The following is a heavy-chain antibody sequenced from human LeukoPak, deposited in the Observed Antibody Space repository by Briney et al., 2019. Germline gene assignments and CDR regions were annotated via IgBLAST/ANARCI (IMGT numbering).Heavy chain of an antibody. CDR2: ISSSSSYI. V-gene: IGHV3-21*01. J-gene: IGHJ5*02. Sequence: GASLRLSCAASGFTFSSYAMSWVRQAPGKGLEWVSSISSSSSYIYYADSVKGRFTISRDNAKNSLYLQMNSLRAEDTAVYYCARDHITGTTYWFDPWGQGTLVTVSS. D-gene: IGHD1-7*01. CDR3: ARDHITGTTYWFDP. CDR1: GFTFSSYA.